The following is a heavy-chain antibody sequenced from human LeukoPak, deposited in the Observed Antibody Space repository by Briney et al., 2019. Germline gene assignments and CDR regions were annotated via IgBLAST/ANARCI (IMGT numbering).Heavy chain of an antibody. CDR2: IYYSGST. J-gene: IGHJ6*02. D-gene: IGHD3-10*01. CDR3: ARGRVRGEIFYYGMDV. Sequence: PSETLSLTCTVSGGSISGSSYFWGWIRQPPGKGLEWIGSIYYSGSTYYNPSLKSRVTISVDTSKNQFSLKLSSVTAADTAVYYCARGRVRGEIFYYGMDVWGQGTTVTVSS. CDR1: GGSISGSSYF. V-gene: IGHV4-39*01.